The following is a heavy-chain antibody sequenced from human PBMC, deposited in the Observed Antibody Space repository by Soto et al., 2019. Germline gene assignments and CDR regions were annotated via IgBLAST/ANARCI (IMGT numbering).Heavy chain of an antibody. Sequence: GGSLRLSCAASGFTFSSYSMNWVRQAPGKGLEWVSSTSSSSSYIYYADSVKGRFTISRDNAKNSLYLQMNSLRAEDTAVYYCARDLPYYYGMDVWGQGTTVTVSS. CDR3: ARDLPYYYGMDV. V-gene: IGHV3-21*01. CDR1: GFTFSSYS. J-gene: IGHJ6*02. CDR2: TSSSSSYI.